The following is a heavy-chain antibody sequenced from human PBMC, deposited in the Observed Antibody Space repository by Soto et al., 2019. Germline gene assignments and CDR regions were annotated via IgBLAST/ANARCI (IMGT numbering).Heavy chain of an antibody. D-gene: IGHD3-16*01. CDR2: IFSNDEK. J-gene: IGHJ4*02. CDR3: ARMPPTFSASFDC. V-gene: IGHV2-26*01. CDR1: GFSLSNARMG. Sequence: SGPTLVNPTETLTLTCTVSGFSLSNARMGVSWIRQPPGKALEWLAHIFSNDEKSYSTSLKSRLTISKEISESQVVLTMTNVDPVDTATYYCARMPPTFSASFDCWGQGTLVTVSS.